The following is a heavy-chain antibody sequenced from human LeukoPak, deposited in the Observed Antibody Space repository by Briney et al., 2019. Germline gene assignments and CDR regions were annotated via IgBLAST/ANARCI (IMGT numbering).Heavy chain of an antibody. J-gene: IGHJ4*02. D-gene: IGHD3-22*01. CDR3: AKDPVTMIVVVIPYYFDY. Sequence: PGGSLRLSRAASGFTFCSYAMSWVRQAPGKGLEWVSAISGSGGSTYSADSVKGRFTISRDNSKNTLYLQMNSLRAEDTAVYYCAKDPVTMIVVVIPYYFDYWGQGNLVTVSS. CDR2: ISGSGGST. V-gene: IGHV3-23*01. CDR1: GFTFCSYA.